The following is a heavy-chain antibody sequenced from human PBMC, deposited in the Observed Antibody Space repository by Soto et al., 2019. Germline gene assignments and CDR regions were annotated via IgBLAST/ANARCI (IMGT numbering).Heavy chain of an antibody. CDR3: AHIPNYYQYDWFDP. CDR2: IYWDDDK. J-gene: IGHJ5*02. V-gene: IGHV2-5*02. CDR1: GFSLTTRGVG. D-gene: IGHD3-16*01. Sequence: QITLKESGPTLVKPTQTLTLTCTFSGFSLTTRGVGVGWIRQPPGKALECLALIYWDDDKRYSPSLQSRLSINKDTYKNQVVMTMNNVDPVDTATYYCAHIPNYYQYDWFDPWGQGTLVSVSS.